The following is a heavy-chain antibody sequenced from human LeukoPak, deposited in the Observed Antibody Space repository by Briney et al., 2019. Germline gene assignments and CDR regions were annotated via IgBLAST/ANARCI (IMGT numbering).Heavy chain of an antibody. D-gene: IGHD2-15*01. Sequence: SETLSLTCTVSGGSISSYYWSWIRQPPGKGLEWIGYIYYSGSTNYNPSLKSRVTISVDTSKNQFSLKLNSVTAADTAVYYCPRDLAVAATPDWFDPWGQGTLVTVSS. J-gene: IGHJ5*02. CDR3: PRDLAVAATPDWFDP. V-gene: IGHV4-59*01. CDR2: IYYSGST. CDR1: GGSISSYY.